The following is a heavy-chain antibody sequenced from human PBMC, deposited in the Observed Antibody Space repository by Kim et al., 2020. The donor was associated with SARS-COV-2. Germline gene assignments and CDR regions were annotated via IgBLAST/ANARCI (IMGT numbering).Heavy chain of an antibody. J-gene: IGHJ6*02. Sequence: GGSLRLSCAASGFTFSSYAMSWVRQAPGKGLEWVSAISGSGGSTYYADSVKGRFTISRDNSKNTLYLQMNSLRAEDTAVCYCAKDRTLYYDFWSGYDRPRDGMDVWGQGTTVTVSS. V-gene: IGHV3-23*01. CDR1: GFTFSSYA. CDR2: ISGSGGST. CDR3: AKDRTLYYDFWSGYDRPRDGMDV. D-gene: IGHD3-3*01.